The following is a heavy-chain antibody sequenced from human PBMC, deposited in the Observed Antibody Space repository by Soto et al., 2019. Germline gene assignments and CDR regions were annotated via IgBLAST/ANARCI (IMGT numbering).Heavy chain of an antibody. CDR1: GFTFDDYA. CDR2: ISWNSGSI. D-gene: IGHD3-10*01. Sequence: EVQLVESGGGLVQPGRSLRLSCAASGFTFDDYAMHWVRQAPGKGLEWVSGISWNSGSIGYADTVKGRFTISRDNAKNSLYLQMNSLRAEDTALYYCAKETTSFGELESGFDPWGQGTLVTVSS. CDR3: AKETTSFGELESGFDP. V-gene: IGHV3-9*01. J-gene: IGHJ5*02.